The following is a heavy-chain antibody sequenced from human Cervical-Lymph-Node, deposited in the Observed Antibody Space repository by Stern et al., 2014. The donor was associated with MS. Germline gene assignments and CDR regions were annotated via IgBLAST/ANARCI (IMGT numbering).Heavy chain of an antibody. Sequence: QVHLVESGGGLVKAGGSLRLSCAASGFTFSDYYMSWIRQAPGKGLEWVSYISRGGTSVYYAESGEGRFTISRDNAKNSLFLQMNSLRAEDTAIYYCVRDLCKSRICYPFDYWGQGTPVTVSS. CDR2: ISRGGTSV. CDR1: GFTFSDYY. CDR3: VRDLCKSRICYPFDY. V-gene: IGHV3-11*01. D-gene: IGHD2-15*01. J-gene: IGHJ4*02.